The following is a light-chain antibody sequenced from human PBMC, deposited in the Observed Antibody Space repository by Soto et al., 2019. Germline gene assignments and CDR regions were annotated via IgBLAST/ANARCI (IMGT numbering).Light chain of an antibody. CDR1: QSINSN. CDR2: GAS. CDR3: HQRHTWPRT. J-gene: IGKJ1*01. Sequence: GRTQSPPTLAVSAGGIATRCCTASQSINSNLAWYQQRPGQAPRLLIYGASTRATGIPARFSGSGSGTEFTLTLRDVQPEDFALHYCHQRHTWPRTFAQGTKVDIK. V-gene: IGKV3-15*01.